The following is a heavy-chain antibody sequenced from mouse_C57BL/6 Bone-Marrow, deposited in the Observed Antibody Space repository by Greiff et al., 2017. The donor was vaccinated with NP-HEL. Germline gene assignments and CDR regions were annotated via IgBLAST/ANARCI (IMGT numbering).Heavy chain of an antibody. J-gene: IGHJ2*01. CDR3: TGGRY. CDR1: GFTFSNYW. Sequence: EVQLVESGGGLVQPGGSMKLSCVASGFTFSNYWMNWVRQSPEKGLEWVAQIRLKSDNYATHYAESVKGRFTISRDDSKNSVYLPMNNLGAEDTGIYYCTGGRYWGQGTTLTVSS. V-gene: IGHV6-3*01. CDR2: IRLKSDNYAT.